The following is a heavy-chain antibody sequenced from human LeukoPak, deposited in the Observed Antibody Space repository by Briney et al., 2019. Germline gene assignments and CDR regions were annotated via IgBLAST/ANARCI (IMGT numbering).Heavy chain of an antibody. CDR1: GFTVSSTY. CDR3: ARGGSPRGYYFYYMDV. Sequence: PGGSLRLSCAASGFTVSSTYMNWVRQAPGKGLEGVSIIYSSGSTYYADSVKGRFTISRDNSKNTLYLQMNSLTAEDTAVYYCARGGSPRGYYFYYMDVWGKGTTVTVSS. V-gene: IGHV3-53*01. J-gene: IGHJ6*03. CDR2: IYSSGST. D-gene: IGHD3-10*01.